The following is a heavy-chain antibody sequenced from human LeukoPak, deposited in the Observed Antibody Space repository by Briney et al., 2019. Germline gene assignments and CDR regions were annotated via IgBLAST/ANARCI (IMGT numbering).Heavy chain of an antibody. CDR3: ATETIGRHYDY. Sequence: PGGALRLSCAASGFTFSSCGFNWVRQAPGKGLEWVSSIGPTGTDRYYADSVRGRFTISRDNAKNSMYLQMDSLRDEDTAVYYCATETIGRHYDYWGQGTLLTVSS. V-gene: IGHV3-21*01. D-gene: IGHD1-14*01. J-gene: IGHJ4*02. CDR1: GFTFSSCG. CDR2: IGPTGTDR.